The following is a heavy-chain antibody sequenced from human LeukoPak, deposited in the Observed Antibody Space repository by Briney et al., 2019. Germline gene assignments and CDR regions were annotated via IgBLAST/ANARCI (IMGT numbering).Heavy chain of an antibody. V-gene: IGHV3-43*02. D-gene: IGHD6-19*01. Sequence: AESLTLSCTASGFTLNDYAMHWVRHGPPQGLEWVSLISGYDGSTYYADPVKDRFTISRDNSNNSLYLQMNSLRAEDTALYYCAGGYSSGWYITLKDGMDVWGQGTTVTVSS. CDR1: GFTLNDYA. CDR2: ISGYDGST. J-gene: IGHJ6*02. CDR3: AGGYSSGWYITLKDGMDV.